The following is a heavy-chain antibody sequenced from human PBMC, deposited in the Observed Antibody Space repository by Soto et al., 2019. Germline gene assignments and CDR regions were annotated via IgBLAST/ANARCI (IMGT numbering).Heavy chain of an antibody. CDR2: ISGSGGST. CDR1: GFTFSSYA. V-gene: IGHV3-23*01. D-gene: IGHD6-19*01. CDR3: AKVDGIAVAGRLRNRDFDY. Sequence: GGSLRLSCAASGFTFSSYAMSWVRQAPGKGLEWVSAISGSGGSTYYADSVKGRFTISRDNSKNTLYLQMNSLRAEDTAVYYCAKVDGIAVAGRLRNRDFDYWGQGTLVTVSS. J-gene: IGHJ4*02.